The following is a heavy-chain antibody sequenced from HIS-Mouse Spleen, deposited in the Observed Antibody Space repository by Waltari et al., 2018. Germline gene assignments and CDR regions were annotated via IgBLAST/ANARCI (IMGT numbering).Heavy chain of an antibody. D-gene: IGHD2-2*02. CDR3: ARYNALYRLYYFDY. CDR1: GYTFTGYY. CDR2: VTPKRGGT. J-gene: IGHJ4*02. V-gene: IGHV1-2*02. Sequence: QVQLVQSGAEVKKPGASVKVSCKASGYTFTGYYMHWVRQAPGQGREWKGGVTPKRGGTNYGQKFQGGVTMTRDTSISTAYMELSRLRSDDTAVYYCARYNALYRLYYFDYWGQGTLVTVSS.